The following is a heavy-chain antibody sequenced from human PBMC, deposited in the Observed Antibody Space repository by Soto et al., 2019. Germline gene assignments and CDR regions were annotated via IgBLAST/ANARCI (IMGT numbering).Heavy chain of an antibody. V-gene: IGHV1-46*01. CDR1: GDTFTSYY. Sequence: QVQLVQSGAEVKKPGASVKVSCKASGDTFTSYYVHWVRQAPGQGLEWMGIINPSGGSTTYAQKFQGRVTMTRDTSTSTVYMELTSLRSEDTAVYYCARDLDGGSQTWTLKYFDYWGQGTLVTVSS. CDR3: ARDLDGGSQTWTLKYFDY. CDR2: INPSGGST. J-gene: IGHJ4*02. D-gene: IGHD1-26*01.